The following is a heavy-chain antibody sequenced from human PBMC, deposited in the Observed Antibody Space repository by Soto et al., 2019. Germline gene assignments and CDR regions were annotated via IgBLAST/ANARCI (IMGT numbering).Heavy chain of an antibody. CDR1: GYTFTSYD. D-gene: IGHD6-13*01. J-gene: IGHJ3*02. CDR2: MNPNSGNT. Sequence: QVQLVQSGAEVKKPGASVKVSCKASGYTFTSYDINWVRQATEQGLEWMGWMNPNSGNTGYAQKFQGRVTMTRNTSISTAYMELSSLRSEDTAVYYCATRGSSWYGWYAFDIWGQGTMVTVSS. CDR3: ATRGSSWYGWYAFDI. V-gene: IGHV1-8*01.